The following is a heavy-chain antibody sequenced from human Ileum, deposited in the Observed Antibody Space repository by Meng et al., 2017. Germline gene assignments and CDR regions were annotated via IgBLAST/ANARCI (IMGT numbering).Heavy chain of an antibody. CDR1: SGSLTSSGSY. J-gene: IGHJ4*01. V-gene: IGHV4-39*02. CDR2: IYYRGTT. CDR3: ARGTDYGDSYYFDF. D-gene: IGHD4-17*01. Sequence: QLQLQVSGPGLLEPSETLSLTFVVSSGSLTSSGSYWGWVRQSPGKGLEWIATIYYRGTTYYNPSLKSRVTISIDTSKSQVSLEMASVVAADSGLFYCARGTDYGDSYYFDFWGPGFQVTVSS.